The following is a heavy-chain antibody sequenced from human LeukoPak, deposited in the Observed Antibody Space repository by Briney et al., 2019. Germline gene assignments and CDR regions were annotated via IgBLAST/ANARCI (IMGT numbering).Heavy chain of an antibody. V-gene: IGHV3-7*01. D-gene: IGHD5-12*01. CDR2: IKQDGSER. CDR3: ARDRWDIVATITLDAFDI. J-gene: IGHJ3*02. Sequence: GGSLRLSCAASGFTFSSSWMSWVRQAPGKGLEWVANIKQDGSERNYVDSVEGRFTISRDNAKGSLYLQMNSLRAEDTAVYYCARDRWDIVATITLDAFDIWGQGTMVIVSS. CDR1: GFTFSSSW.